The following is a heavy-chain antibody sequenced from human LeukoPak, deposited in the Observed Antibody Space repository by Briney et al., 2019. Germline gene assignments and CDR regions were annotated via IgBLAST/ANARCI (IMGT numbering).Heavy chain of an antibody. CDR3: AKPRIAAAGTGAFDV. D-gene: IGHD6-13*01. CDR1: GVTFSNYW. CDR2: FSATDGSA. Sequence: AGSLRLSCAASGVTFSNYWMSWVRQAPRKGLEWVSAFSATDGSAQYAESVKGRFTIARDNSKNSLYLQMNSLRDEDTAVYYCAKPRIAAAGTGAFDVWGQGAMVTVSS. J-gene: IGHJ3*01. V-gene: IGHV3-23*01.